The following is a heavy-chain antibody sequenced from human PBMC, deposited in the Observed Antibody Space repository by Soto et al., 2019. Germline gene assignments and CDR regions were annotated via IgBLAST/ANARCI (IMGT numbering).Heavy chain of an antibody. D-gene: IGHD4-17*01. CDR3: ARESGGTTATLDYYYFYMDV. CDR2: INPNRGRT. V-gene: IGHV1-2*04. Sequence: QVQLVQSGAEVKKPGASVKVSCKASGYAFSQFYIHWMRQAPGQGLEWMGWINPNRGRTKFAQNLQGWVTMTRDTSIKTVYMELSGLRSDATAVYYCARESGGTTATLDYYYFYMDVWGKGTTVTVSS. CDR1: GYAFSQFY. J-gene: IGHJ6*03.